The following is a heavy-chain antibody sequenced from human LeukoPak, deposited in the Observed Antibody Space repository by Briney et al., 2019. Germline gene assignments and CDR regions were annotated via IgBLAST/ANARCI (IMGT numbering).Heavy chain of an antibody. J-gene: IGHJ4*02. V-gene: IGHV5-51*01. CDR3: ARFVGACSGGSCYSDY. D-gene: IGHD2-15*01. Sequence: GESLKISCKASGYSFTTYWIGWVRQMPGRGLEWMGIIYFGDSDTRYSPSFQGQVTISADKSINTAYLQWNSLKASDTAMYYCARFVGACSGGSCYSDYWGQGTLVTVSS. CDR2: IYFGDSDT. CDR1: GYSFTTYW.